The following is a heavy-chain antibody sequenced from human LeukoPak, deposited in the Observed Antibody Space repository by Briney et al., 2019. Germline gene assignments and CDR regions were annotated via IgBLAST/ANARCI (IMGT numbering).Heavy chain of an antibody. CDR2: INHSGST. CDR3: AIPSGYSYGV. Sequence: PSETLSLTRAVYGGSFSGYYWSWIRQPPGKGLEWIGEINHSGSTNYNPSLKSRVTISVDTSKNQFSLKLSSVTAADTAVYYCAIPSGYSYGVWGQGTLVTVSS. J-gene: IGHJ4*02. CDR1: GGSFSGYY. V-gene: IGHV4-34*01. D-gene: IGHD5-18*01.